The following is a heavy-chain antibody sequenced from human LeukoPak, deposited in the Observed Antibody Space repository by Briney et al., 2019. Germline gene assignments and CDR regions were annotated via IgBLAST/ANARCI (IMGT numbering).Heavy chain of an antibody. CDR3: AKDSGS. CDR2: ISYDGSNK. V-gene: IGHV3-30*18. Sequence: PGGSLRLSCAASGFTFSNYGMHWVRQAPGKGLEWVAVISYDGSNKYYANSVKGRFTISRDNSKNTLYLQMNSLRAEDTAVYYCAKDSGSWGQGTLVTVSS. D-gene: IGHD3-10*01. CDR1: GFTFSNYG. J-gene: IGHJ4*02.